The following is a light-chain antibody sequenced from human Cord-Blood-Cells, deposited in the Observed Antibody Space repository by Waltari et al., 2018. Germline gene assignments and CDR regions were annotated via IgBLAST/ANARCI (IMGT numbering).Light chain of an antibody. CDR2: QDS. CDR1: KLGDKY. V-gene: IGLV3-1*01. J-gene: IGLJ1*01. Sequence: SYELTQQPSVSVSPGQTASITCSGDKLGDKYACWYQQKPGQSPVLVIYQDSKRPAGIPARFSGSNSGNTATLTISGTQAMDEADYYCQAWDSSTGVFGTGTKVTVL. CDR3: QAWDSSTGV.